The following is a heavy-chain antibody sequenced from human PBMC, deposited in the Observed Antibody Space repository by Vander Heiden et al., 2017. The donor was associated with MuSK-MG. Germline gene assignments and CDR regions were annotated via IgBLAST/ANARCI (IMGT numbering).Heavy chain of an antibody. CDR3: ARMTMVTTYLDY. D-gene: IGHD4-17*01. CDR1: GFTFDEYN. CDR2: ISWDGRTT. V-gene: IGHV3-43*01. Sequence: EVQLVESGGAVVQPGGSLRLSCSTSGFTFDEYNIHWVRQAPGKGLEWVSLISWDGRTTSYAASVQGRFTISRDSSKNSLYLQMNSLRPEDTALYHCARMTMVTTYLDYWGPGTRVTVSP. J-gene: IGHJ4*02.